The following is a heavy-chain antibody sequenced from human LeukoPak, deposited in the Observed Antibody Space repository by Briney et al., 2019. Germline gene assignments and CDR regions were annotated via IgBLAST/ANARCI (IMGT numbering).Heavy chain of an antibody. CDR3: ARVPGPYTTSRFDS. Sequence: PGASVRVSCKTSGYTFTGYYLHWVRQVPGQGPEWVGRIDPNSGGTNYAQKFQGRVTVTRDTSTTTVYMDLSGLRSDDTAVYYCARVPGPYTTSRFDSWGQGTLVTVSS. J-gene: IGHJ4*02. CDR2: IDPNSGGT. V-gene: IGHV1-2*02. D-gene: IGHD2-2*02. CDR1: GYTFTGYY.